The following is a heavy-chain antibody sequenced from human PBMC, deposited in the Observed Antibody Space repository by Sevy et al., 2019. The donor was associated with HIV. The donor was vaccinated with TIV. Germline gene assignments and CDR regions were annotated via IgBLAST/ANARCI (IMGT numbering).Heavy chain of an antibody. Sequence: SETLSLTCTVSGGSITSLYWNWIRQPPGKGLEWIANIYYNGHVNYNPSLKSRVTFSLDKSKNQFSLVLSSVTAADTARYYGAGVNACGRGYSWGQGTLVTVSS. V-gene: IGHV4-59*08. CDR2: IYYNGHV. CDR1: GGSITSLY. D-gene: IGHD2-21*01. CDR3: AGVNACGRGYS. J-gene: IGHJ4*02.